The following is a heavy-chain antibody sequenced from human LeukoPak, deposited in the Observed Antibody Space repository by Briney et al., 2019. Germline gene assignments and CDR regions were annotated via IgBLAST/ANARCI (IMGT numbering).Heavy chain of an antibody. D-gene: IGHD6-19*01. CDR3: ARALYSSGWYVIDY. V-gene: IGHV1-2*06. CDR1: GYTFTCYY. Sequence: ASVKVSCKASGYTFTCYYMHWVRQAPGQGLEWMGRINPNSGGTNYAQKFQGRVTMTRDTSISTAYMELSRLRSDDTAVYYCARALYSSGWYVIDYWGQGTLVTVSS. CDR2: INPNSGGT. J-gene: IGHJ4*02.